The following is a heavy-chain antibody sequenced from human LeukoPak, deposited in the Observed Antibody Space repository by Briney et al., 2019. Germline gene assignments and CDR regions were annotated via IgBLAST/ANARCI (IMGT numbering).Heavy chain of an antibody. CDR2: ISSNGGST. CDR1: GFTFSSYA. D-gene: IGHD3-3*01. Sequence: GGSLRLSCAASGFTFSSYAMHWVRQAPGKGLEYVSAISSNGGSTYYANSVKGRFTISRDNSKNTLYLQMGSLRAEGMAVYYCAREVSSGYDFWSGYSREYYFDYWGQGTLVTVSS. CDR3: AREVSSGYDFWSGYSREYYFDY. V-gene: IGHV3-64*01. J-gene: IGHJ4*02.